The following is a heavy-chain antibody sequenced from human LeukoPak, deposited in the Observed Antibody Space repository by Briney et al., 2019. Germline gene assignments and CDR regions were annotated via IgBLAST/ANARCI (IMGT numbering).Heavy chain of an antibody. CDR3: AKDNECGDYTLFDY. Sequence: PGRSLRLSCAASGFTFSSYGMHWVRQAPGKGLEWVAVISYDGSNKYYADSVKGRFTISRDNSKNTLYLQMNSLRAEDTAVYYCAKDNECGDYTLFDYWGQGTLVTVSP. D-gene: IGHD4-17*01. CDR2: ISYDGSNK. J-gene: IGHJ4*02. V-gene: IGHV3-30*18. CDR1: GFTFSSYG.